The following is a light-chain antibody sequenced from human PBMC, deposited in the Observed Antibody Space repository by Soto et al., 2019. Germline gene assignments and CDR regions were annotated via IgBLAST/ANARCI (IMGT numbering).Light chain of an antibody. CDR1: QSVSSN. CDR3: QQYNNWPP. V-gene: IGKV3-15*01. Sequence: EIAMTQSPATLSVSPGERATLSCRASQSVSSNLAWYQQKRGQAPRLLIYGASTRATGIPARFSGSGSGTEFTLTISSLQSEDFAVYYCQQYNNWPPFGQGTKVEIK. CDR2: GAS. J-gene: IGKJ1*01.